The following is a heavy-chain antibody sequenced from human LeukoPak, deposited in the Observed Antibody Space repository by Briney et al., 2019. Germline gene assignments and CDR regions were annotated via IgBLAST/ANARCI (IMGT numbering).Heavy chain of an antibody. Sequence: ASVKVSCKASGYTFTSYGISWVRQAPGQGLEWMGWISAYNGNTNYAQKLQGRVTMTTDTSTSTAYMELRSLRSDDTAVYYCARDVYSIAAAGTFDYWGQGTLVPVSS. CDR1: GYTFTSYG. CDR3: ARDVYSIAAAGTFDY. CDR2: ISAYNGNT. J-gene: IGHJ4*02. D-gene: IGHD6-13*01. V-gene: IGHV1-18*01.